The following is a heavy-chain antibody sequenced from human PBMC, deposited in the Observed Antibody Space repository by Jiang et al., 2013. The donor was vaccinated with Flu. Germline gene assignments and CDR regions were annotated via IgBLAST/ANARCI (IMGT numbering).Heavy chain of an antibody. D-gene: IGHD1/OR15-1a*01. CDR2: ISHDGSVQ. V-gene: IGHV3-30*18. J-gene: IGHJ4*02. Sequence: VQLVESGGGVVLPGRSLRLSCAASGFTFSDYGMQWVRQAPGKGLEWVAVISHDGSVQHYADSVKGRFTISRESSENTLYLQMNSLRLEDTALYYCAKEANIRASAHFDYWGQGALVTVSS. CDR1: GFTFSDYG. CDR3: AKEANIRASAHFDY.